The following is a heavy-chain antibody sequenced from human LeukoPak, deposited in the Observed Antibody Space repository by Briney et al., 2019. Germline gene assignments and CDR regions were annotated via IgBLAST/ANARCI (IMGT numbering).Heavy chain of an antibody. V-gene: IGHV3-23*01. CDR2: ISGSGGST. CDR1: GFTFSSYA. J-gene: IGHJ3*02. CDR3: AKDLSRVPAATTYDALDI. Sequence: PGGSLRLSCAASGFTFSSYAMSWVRQAPGKGLEWVSAISGSGGSTYYADSVKGRFTISRDNSKNTLYMQMNRLRAEDTAVYYCAKDLSRVPAATTYDALDIWGQGTMVTVSS. D-gene: IGHD2-2*01.